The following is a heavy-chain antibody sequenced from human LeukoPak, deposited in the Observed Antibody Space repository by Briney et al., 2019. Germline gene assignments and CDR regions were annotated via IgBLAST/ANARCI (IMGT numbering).Heavy chain of an antibody. CDR1: GFTFSSYA. Sequence: GGSLRLSCAASGFTFSSYAMSWVRQAPGKGLEWVSAISGSGGSTYYADSVKGRSTISRDNSKNTLYLQMNSLRAEDTAVYYCAKDYTSHYYDSTGRPRGYFQHWGQGTLVTVSS. CDR2: ISGSGGST. CDR3: AKDYTSHYYDSTGRPRGYFQH. J-gene: IGHJ1*01. D-gene: IGHD3-22*01. V-gene: IGHV3-23*01.